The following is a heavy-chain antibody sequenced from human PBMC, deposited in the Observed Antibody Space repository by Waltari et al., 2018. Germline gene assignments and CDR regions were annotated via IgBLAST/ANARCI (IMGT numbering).Heavy chain of an antibody. J-gene: IGHJ4*02. CDR3: ASGAYYYGSGSYYKPLNFDY. CDR1: GGTFSSYA. D-gene: IGHD3-10*01. V-gene: IGHV1-69*14. Sequence: QVQLVQSGAEVKKPGSSVKVSCKASGGTFSSYAISWVRQAPGQGLEWMGGIIPIFGTANYAQKVQGRVTITADKSTSTAYMELSSLRSEDTAVYYCASGAYYYGSGSYYKPLNFDYWGQGTLVTVSS. CDR2: IIPIFGTA.